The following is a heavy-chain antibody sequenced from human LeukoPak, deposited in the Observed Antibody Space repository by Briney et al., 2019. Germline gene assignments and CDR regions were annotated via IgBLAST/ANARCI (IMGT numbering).Heavy chain of an antibody. Sequence: GGSLRLSCAASGFTFSSYGMHWVRQAPGKGLEWVAVISYDGSNKYYADSVKGRFTISRDNSKSTLYLQMNSLRAEDTAVYYCASDIVATMFYWGQGTLVTVSS. CDR2: ISYDGSNK. J-gene: IGHJ4*02. D-gene: IGHD5-12*01. CDR1: GFTFSSYG. CDR3: ASDIVATMFY. V-gene: IGHV3-30*03.